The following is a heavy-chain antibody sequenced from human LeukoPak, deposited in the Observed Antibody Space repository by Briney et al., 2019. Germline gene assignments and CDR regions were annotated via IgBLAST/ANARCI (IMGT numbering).Heavy chain of an antibody. CDR1: GYSISSDYY. CDR3: ARGSDDCGGDCYDD. V-gene: IGHV4-38-2*02. Sequence: SETLSLACTVSGYSISSDYYWGWIRQPPGKGLEWIESICHSRSIYYNPSLKSRVTISVDTSKNQFSLKLSSVIAADAAVYYWARGSDDCGGDCYDDWGQGTLVTVSS. CDR2: ICHSRSI. J-gene: IGHJ4*02. D-gene: IGHD2-21*01.